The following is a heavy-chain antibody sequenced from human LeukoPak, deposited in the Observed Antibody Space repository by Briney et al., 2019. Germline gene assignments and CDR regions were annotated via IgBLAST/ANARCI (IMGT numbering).Heavy chain of an antibody. CDR1: GYTFTSYG. CDR2: ISAYNGNT. J-gene: IGHJ2*01. D-gene: IGHD3-10*01. CDR3: ARDTYYYGSGTYAWYLDL. Sequence: ASVRVSCKASGYTFTSYGISWVRQAPGQGLEWMGWISAYNGNTNYAQNLQGRVTMTTDTSTSTAYMELRSLRSDDPAVYYCARDTYYYGSGTYAWYLDLWGRGTLVTVSS. V-gene: IGHV1-18*01.